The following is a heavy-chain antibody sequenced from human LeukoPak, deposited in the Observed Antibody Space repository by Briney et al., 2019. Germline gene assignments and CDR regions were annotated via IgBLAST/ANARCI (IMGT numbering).Heavy chain of an antibody. CDR2: IYYSGST. Sequence: KPSETLSLTXTVSGGSISSYYWSWIRQPPGKGLEWIGYIYYSGSTNYNPSLKSRVTISVDTSKNQFSLKLSSVTAADTAVYYCARDLRWFDPWGQGTLVTVSS. CDR3: ARDLRWFDP. V-gene: IGHV4-59*01. J-gene: IGHJ5*02. D-gene: IGHD3-16*01. CDR1: GGSISSYY.